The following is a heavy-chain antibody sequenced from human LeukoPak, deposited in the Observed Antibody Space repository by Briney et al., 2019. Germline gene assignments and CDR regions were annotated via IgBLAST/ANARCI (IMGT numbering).Heavy chain of an antibody. D-gene: IGHD5-12*01. J-gene: IGHJ3*02. Sequence: GGSLRLSCAASGFIFSDAWLSWVRQAPGKGLEWVGRIKRKSAGGTIDYAAPVKGRFTISRDDSKNTLYVQMNSLKTEDTAIYYCATEYSVFAFDIWGQGTVVTVSS. V-gene: IGHV3-15*01. CDR1: GFIFSDAW. CDR2: IKRKSAGGTI. CDR3: ATEYSVFAFDI.